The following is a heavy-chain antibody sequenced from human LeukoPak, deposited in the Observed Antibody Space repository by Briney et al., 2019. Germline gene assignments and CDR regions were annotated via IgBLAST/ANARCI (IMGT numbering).Heavy chain of an antibody. CDR2: IIPIFGTA. V-gene: IGHV1-69*06. Sequence: EASVKVSCKASGGTFSSYAISWVRQAPGQGLEWMGGIIPIFGTANYAQKFQGRVTITADKSTSTAYMELSSLRSEDTAVYYCAREGGAGGPGDMVRADYGMDVWGQGTTVTVSS. J-gene: IGHJ6*02. CDR1: GGTFSSYA. D-gene: IGHD3-10*01. CDR3: AREGGAGGPGDMVRADYGMDV.